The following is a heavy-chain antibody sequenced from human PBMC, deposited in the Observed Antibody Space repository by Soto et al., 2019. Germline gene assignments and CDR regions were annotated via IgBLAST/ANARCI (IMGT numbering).Heavy chain of an antibody. D-gene: IGHD4-17*01. CDR3: ARDFSTTAHFDY. V-gene: IGHV3-30-3*01. CDR1: GFTFSTFI. CDR2: ISFDESRK. Sequence: QVQLVESGGGVVQPGGSLRLSCAASGFTFSTFILHWVRQAPGKGLEWVAVISFDESRKFYADSVKGRFTISRDNSKNTLYLQMNSLRAEDTSVYYCARDFSTTAHFDYWGQGTLVTVSS. J-gene: IGHJ4*02.